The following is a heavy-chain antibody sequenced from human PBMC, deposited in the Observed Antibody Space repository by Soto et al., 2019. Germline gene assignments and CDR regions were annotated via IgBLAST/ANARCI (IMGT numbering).Heavy chain of an antibody. J-gene: IGHJ4*02. CDR2: IYYSGST. Sequence: PSETLSLTCTVSGCSISSSSYYWGWIRQPPGKGLEWIGSIYYSGSTYYNPSLKSRVTISVDTSKNQFSLKLSSVTAADTAVYYWARSVLWFGELLYFDYWGQGTLVTVSS. D-gene: IGHD3-10*01. CDR1: GCSISSSSYY. CDR3: ARSVLWFGELLYFDY. V-gene: IGHV4-39*01.